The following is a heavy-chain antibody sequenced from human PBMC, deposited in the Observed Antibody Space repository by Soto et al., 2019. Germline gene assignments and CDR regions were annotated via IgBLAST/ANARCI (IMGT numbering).Heavy chain of an antibody. J-gene: IGHJ4*02. CDR1: GFTFSSYS. CDR2: ISSSSSYI. D-gene: IGHD3-10*01. Sequence: GSLRLSCAASGFTFSSYSMNWVRQAPGKGLEWVSSISSSSSYIYYADSVKGRFTISRDNAKNSLYLQMNSLRAEDTAVYYCARDLAVRGAIGTLDYWGQGTLVTVSS. V-gene: IGHV3-21*01. CDR3: ARDLAVRGAIGTLDY.